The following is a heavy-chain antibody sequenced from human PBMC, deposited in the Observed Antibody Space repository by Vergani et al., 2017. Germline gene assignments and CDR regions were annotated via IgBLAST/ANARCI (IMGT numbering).Heavy chain of an antibody. CDR1: GYSFTSYW. D-gene: IGHD4-17*01. V-gene: IGHV5-10-1*03. J-gene: IGHJ4*02. Sequence: EVQLVQSGAEVKKPGESLRISCKGSGYSFTSYWISWVRQMPGKGLEWMGRIDPSDSYTNYSPSLQGHVPISAEKSIRTAYLQGSSLKASDTAMYYCARTDYGDYDFNYWGQGTLVTVSS. CDR3: ARTDYGDYDFNY. CDR2: IDPSDSYT.